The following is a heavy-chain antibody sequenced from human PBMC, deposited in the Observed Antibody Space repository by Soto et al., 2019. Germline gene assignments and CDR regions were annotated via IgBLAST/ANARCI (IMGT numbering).Heavy chain of an antibody. J-gene: IGHJ4*02. Sequence: PGGSLRLSCAASGFNFRNYAMPWVRQAPGRGLEWVSTIRASGDSTFYADSVKGRITISRDNSKNTVYLQMNTLAAEDTAVYFCAKGGYTSYYAYWGQGILVTVSS. CDR1: GFNFRNYA. V-gene: IGHV3-23*01. CDR2: IRASGDST. D-gene: IGHD5-18*01. CDR3: AKGGYTSYYAY.